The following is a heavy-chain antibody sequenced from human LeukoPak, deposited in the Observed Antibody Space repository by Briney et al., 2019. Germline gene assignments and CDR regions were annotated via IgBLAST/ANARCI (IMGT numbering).Heavy chain of an antibody. Sequence: GGSLRLSCAASGFTVSYNYMSWVRQAPGKGLEWVSIIYSDGNTYYADSVKGRFTISRDNSENTVDLQMNSLRVEDTAVYYCARGMVAMGSWGQGTLVTVSS. CDR2: IYSDGNT. CDR1: GFTVSYNY. J-gene: IGHJ5*02. V-gene: IGHV3-66*02. CDR3: ARGMVAMGS. D-gene: IGHD2-8*01.